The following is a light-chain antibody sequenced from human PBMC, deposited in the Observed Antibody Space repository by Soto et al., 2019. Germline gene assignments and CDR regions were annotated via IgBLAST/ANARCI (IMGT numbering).Light chain of an antibody. CDR3: QQYGGSPYT. V-gene: IGKV3-20*01. CDR1: QSVRSNY. Sequence: EIVLTQSPGTLSLSPGERATLSCRASQSVRSNYLAWYQQKPGQAPRLLIYGASSRATGIPDRFSGTGSGTDFTLIISRLEPEDFAVYYCQQYGGSPYTFGQGTNLEIK. J-gene: IGKJ2*01. CDR2: GAS.